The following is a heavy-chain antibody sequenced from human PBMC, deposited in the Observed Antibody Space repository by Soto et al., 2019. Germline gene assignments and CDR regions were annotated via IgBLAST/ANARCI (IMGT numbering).Heavy chain of an antibody. J-gene: IGHJ4*02. D-gene: IGHD2-15*01. CDR1: GGSISSSSYY. V-gene: IGHV4-39*01. CDR3: ARRGGYCSGGSCHQGVVDY. Sequence: QLQLQESGPGLVKPSETLSLTCTVSGGSISSSSYYWGWIRQPPGKGLEWIGSIYYSGSTYYNPALKSRVTISVDTSKNQFSLKLSSVTAADTAVYYCARRGGYCSGGSCHQGVVDYWGQGTLVTVSS. CDR2: IYYSGST.